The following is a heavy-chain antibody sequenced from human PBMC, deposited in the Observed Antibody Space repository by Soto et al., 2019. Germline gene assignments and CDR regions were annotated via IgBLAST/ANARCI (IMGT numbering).Heavy chain of an antibody. CDR2: IRKKAYGGTT. Sequence: GGSLRLSCKASGFTFGDYSMSWFRQAPGKGPEWVGFIRKKAYGGTTEYAASVKGRFTVSRDDSKSILYLQMNSLKAEDTAFYYCAREFRFWGQGTLVTVSS. D-gene: IGHD3-3*01. CDR3: AREFRF. CDR1: GFTFGDYS. V-gene: IGHV3-49*03. J-gene: IGHJ4*02.